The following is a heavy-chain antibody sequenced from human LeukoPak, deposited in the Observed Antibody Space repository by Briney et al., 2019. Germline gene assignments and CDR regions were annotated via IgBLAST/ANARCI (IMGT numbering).Heavy chain of an antibody. CDR3: ARATRRNGDYYYYGMDV. V-gene: IGHV4-34*01. D-gene: IGHD1-1*01. CDR1: GFTFSAYA. Sequence: GSLRLSCEASGFTFSAYAMTWVRQPPGKGLEWIGEINHSGSTNYNPSLKSRVTISVDTSKNQFSLKLSSVTAADTAVYYCARATRRNGDYYYYGMDVWGQGTTVTVSS. CDR2: INHSGST. J-gene: IGHJ6*02.